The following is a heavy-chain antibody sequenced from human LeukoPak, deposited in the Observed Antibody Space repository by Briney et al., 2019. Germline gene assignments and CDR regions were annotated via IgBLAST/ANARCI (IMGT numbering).Heavy chain of an antibody. D-gene: IGHD6-6*01. CDR2: ILYSGST. V-gene: IGHV4-59*01. CDR1: GDSITSSY. CDR3: ARGKYSSSDAFDV. J-gene: IGHJ3*01. Sequence: SETLSLTCIVSGDSITSSYWSWIRQPPGKGLEWIGYILYSGSTTYNPSLKSRVTISIDTSKNQFSLKLSSVTAADTAVYYCARGKYSSSDAFDVWGQGTMVTVSS.